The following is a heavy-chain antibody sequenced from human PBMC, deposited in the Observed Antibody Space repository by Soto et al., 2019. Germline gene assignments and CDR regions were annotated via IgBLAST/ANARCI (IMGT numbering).Heavy chain of an antibody. CDR3: ALTRELLYFGSDLDP. CDR2: VIPIFGTA. Sequence: QVQLVQSGAEVKKPGSSVKVSCKASGGTFSSYAISWVRQAPGQGLEWMGGVIPIFGTANFAQKFQGRVTITADESTSTAYMELSSVRSENTAVYYCALTRELLYFGSDLDPWGQGTLVTVSS. CDR1: GGTFSSYA. V-gene: IGHV1-69*01. D-gene: IGHD1-26*01. J-gene: IGHJ5*02.